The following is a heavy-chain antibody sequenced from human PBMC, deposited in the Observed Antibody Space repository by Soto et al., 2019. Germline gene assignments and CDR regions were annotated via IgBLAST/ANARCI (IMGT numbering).Heavy chain of an antibody. J-gene: IGHJ4*02. D-gene: IGHD5-18*01. CDR3: SRGILV. Sequence: QVQLQESGPGLVKPSQTLSLTCTVSGGSINSGGYCWSRIRQHPGKGLDWIGCISYGGSTSYNPSLKCRVTISVDTSKNQFSLKLASVTAADTAVYYCSRGILVWGQGALITVSS. V-gene: IGHV4-31*03. CDR2: ISYGGST. CDR1: GGSINSGGYC.